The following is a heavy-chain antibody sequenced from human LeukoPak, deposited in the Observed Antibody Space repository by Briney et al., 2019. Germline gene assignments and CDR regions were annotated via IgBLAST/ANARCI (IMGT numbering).Heavy chain of an antibody. Sequence: PSETLSLTCAVYCGSFLGYYWSWILQPPGKGLEWIGEINHSGSTNYNPSLKSRVTISVDTSKNQFSLKLSSVTAADTAVYYCARIRIGPRITMIVAVPPYDAIDIWGQGTMVTVSS. CDR1: CGSFLGYY. CDR2: INHSGST. J-gene: IGHJ3*02. CDR3: ARIRIGPRITMIVAVPPYDAIDI. D-gene: IGHD3-22*01. V-gene: IGHV4-34*01.